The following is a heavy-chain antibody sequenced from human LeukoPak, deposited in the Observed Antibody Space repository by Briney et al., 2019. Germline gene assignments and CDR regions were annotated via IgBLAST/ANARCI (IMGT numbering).Heavy chain of an antibody. Sequence: KPSETLSLTCAVYGGSFSGYYWSWIRQPPGKGLEWIGEINHSGSTYYNPSLKSRVTISVDTSKNQFSLKLSSVTAADTAVYYCASRVGRIYDFWSGGLDPYYYYMDVWGKGTTVTVSS. CDR1: GGSFSGYY. CDR2: INHSGST. J-gene: IGHJ6*03. D-gene: IGHD3-3*01. CDR3: ASRVGRIYDFWSGGLDPYYYYMDV. V-gene: IGHV4-34*01.